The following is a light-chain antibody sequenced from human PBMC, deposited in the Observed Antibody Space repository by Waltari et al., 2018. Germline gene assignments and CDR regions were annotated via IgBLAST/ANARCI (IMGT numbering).Light chain of an antibody. CDR1: ITDIGTYDL. CDR2: EVV. J-gene: IGLJ2*01. CDR3: NSYGSGFSVL. Sequence: QSALTQPASVSGSPGQSISISCTGTITDIGTYDLVSWYQQSPGKAPQLVIYEVVHRPSGVSDRFSGSKSGNTASLTISGLQPEDEADYYCNSYGSGFSVLFGGGTKVTVL. V-gene: IGLV2-14*01.